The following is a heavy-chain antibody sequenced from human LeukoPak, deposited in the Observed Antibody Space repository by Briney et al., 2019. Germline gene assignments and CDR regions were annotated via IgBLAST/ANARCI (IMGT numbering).Heavy chain of an antibody. Sequence: HPGGSLRLSCAASGFTFSIYSMTWVRQAPGKGLEWVSYTSSSSSTIYYADSVKGRFTISRDNAKNSLYLQMNSLRAEDTAVYYCARDYGSGSYYNPLDYWGQGTLVTVSS. CDR1: GFTFSIYS. CDR3: ARDYGSGSYYNPLDY. V-gene: IGHV3-48*01. D-gene: IGHD3-10*01. J-gene: IGHJ4*02. CDR2: TSSSSSTI.